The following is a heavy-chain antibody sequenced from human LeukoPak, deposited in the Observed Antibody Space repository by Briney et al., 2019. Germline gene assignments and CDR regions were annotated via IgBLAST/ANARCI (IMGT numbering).Heavy chain of an antibody. CDR3: AKDAGPDIVVVPAALDY. CDR1: GFTFSSYG. J-gene: IGHJ4*02. V-gene: IGHV3-30*18. D-gene: IGHD2-2*01. CDR2: ISYDGSNK. Sequence: GGSLRLSCAASGFTFSSYGMHWVRQAPGKGLEWVAVISYDGSNKHYADSVKGRFTISRDNSKNTLYLQMNSLRAEDTAVYYCAKDAGPDIVVVPAALDYWGQGTLVTVSS.